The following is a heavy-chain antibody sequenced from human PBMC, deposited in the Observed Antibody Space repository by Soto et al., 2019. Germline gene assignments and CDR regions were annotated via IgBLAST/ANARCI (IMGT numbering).Heavy chain of an antibody. CDR3: ARVSASGWHVNGRDYFDS. D-gene: IGHD6-19*01. J-gene: IGHJ4*02. CDR1: GFTFSNYY. Sequence: GGSLRLSCAASGFTFSNYYMTWIRQAPGKGLECLSYISSREVTVYYADSVKGRFTISRDNTKNSLYLQMTTLRDEDTAVYYCARVSASGWHVNGRDYFDSWGQGTLVTVS. CDR2: ISSREVTV. V-gene: IGHV3-11*01.